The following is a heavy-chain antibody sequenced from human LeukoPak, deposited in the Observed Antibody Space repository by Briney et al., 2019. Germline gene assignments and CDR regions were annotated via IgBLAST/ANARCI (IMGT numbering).Heavy chain of an antibody. J-gene: IGHJ5*02. D-gene: IGHD4-17*01. V-gene: IGHV4-59*01. CDR3: ARDPPSTTVTPRWFDP. CDR1: GGSISSYY. CDR2: IYYSGST. Sequence: SETLSLTCTVSGGSISSYYWSWIRQPPGKGLEWIGYIYYSGSTNYNPSLKSRVTISVDTSKNQFSLKLSSVTAADTAVYYCARDPPSTTVTPRWFDPWGQGTLVTVSS.